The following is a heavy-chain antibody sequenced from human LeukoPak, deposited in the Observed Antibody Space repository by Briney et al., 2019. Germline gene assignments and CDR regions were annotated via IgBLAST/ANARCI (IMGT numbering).Heavy chain of an antibody. CDR2: ISSSSSYI. CDR1: GISFSSYL. CDR3: ARVGVVVVPFFGVEV. Sequence: GGSLRLSCAASGISFSSYLMSRVLQAPGKGLEWVSSISSSSSYIYYADSVKGRFTISRDNAKNSLYLQLNSLRAEDTAVYYCARVGVVVVPFFGVEVWGQGTTVTVSS. D-gene: IGHD2-21*01. V-gene: IGHV3-21*01. J-gene: IGHJ6*02.